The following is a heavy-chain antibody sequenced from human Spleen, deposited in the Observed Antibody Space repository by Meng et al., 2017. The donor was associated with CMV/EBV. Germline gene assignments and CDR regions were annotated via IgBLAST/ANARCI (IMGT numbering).Heavy chain of an antibody. CDR2: INPNSGRT. CDR3: ARDRTQLRFLEWLPPFDS. J-gene: IGHJ4*02. D-gene: IGHD3-3*01. CDR1: GYTLNDYY. V-gene: IGHV1-2*02. Sequence: ASVKVSCKAFGYTLNDYYLHWVRQAPGQGREWVGWINPNSGRTNYAQKFQDRVTMTRDTSISTAYMELISLRSDDTAVYYCARDRTQLRFLEWLPPFDSWGQGTLVTVSS.